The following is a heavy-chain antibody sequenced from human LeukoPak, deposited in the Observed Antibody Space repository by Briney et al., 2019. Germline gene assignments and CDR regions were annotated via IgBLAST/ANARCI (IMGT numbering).Heavy chain of an antibody. CDR3: AKLIRPISPFDY. Sequence: GGSLRLSCAASGFTFSNYAMNWVRQAPGKGLEWVSAISGSGGSTYYADSVKGRFTVSRDNSKKTVYLQMDSLRDEDTATYYCAKLIRPISPFDYWGRGTQVTVSS. V-gene: IGHV3-23*01. CDR2: ISGSGGST. J-gene: IGHJ4*02. CDR1: GFTFSNYA. D-gene: IGHD3-3*02.